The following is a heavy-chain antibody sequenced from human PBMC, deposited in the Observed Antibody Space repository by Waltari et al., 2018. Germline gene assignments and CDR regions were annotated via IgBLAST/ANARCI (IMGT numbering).Heavy chain of an antibody. V-gene: IGHV1-3*03. Sequence: QVQLVQSGAEVKKPGASVKVSCKASGYTFTSYAMHWGRQTPGQRLEWMGWINAGNGNTKYSQEFQGRVTITRDTSASTAYMELSSLRSEDMAVYYCARGKQLERNYYYYYMDVWGKGTMVTVSS. CDR2: INAGNGNT. J-gene: IGHJ6*03. CDR3: ARGKQLERNYYYYYMDV. CDR1: GYTFTSYA. D-gene: IGHD1-1*01.